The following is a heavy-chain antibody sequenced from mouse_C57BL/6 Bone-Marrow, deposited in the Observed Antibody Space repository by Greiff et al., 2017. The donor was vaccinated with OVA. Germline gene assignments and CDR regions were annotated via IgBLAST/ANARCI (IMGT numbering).Heavy chain of an antibody. D-gene: IGHD1-1*01. J-gene: IGHJ1*03. Sequence: VQLQESGPELVKPGASVKISCKASGYTFTDYYINWVKQRPGPGLEWVGWIFPGSGSTYYNEKFKGKATLTLDKSSSTAYMLLSSLTSEDSAVYFCARVFYYDGSSYSYFEVWGTGTTVTVAS. CDR1: GYTFTDYY. CDR3: ARVFYYDGSSYSYFEV. V-gene: IGHV1-75*01. CDR2: IFPGSGST.